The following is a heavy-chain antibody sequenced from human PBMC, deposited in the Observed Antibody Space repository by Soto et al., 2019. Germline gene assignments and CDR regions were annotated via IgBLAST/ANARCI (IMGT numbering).Heavy chain of an antibody. J-gene: IGHJ5*02. CDR1: GYSFTSYW. Sequence: PGESLKISCKGSGYSFTSYWIGWVRQMPGKGLEWMGIIYPGDSDTRYSPSFQGQVTISADKSISTAYLQWSSLKASDTAMYYCARSDPIFGVVIKRGWFDPWGQGTLVTVSS. V-gene: IGHV5-51*01. CDR2: IYPGDSDT. D-gene: IGHD3-3*01. CDR3: ARSDPIFGVVIKRGWFDP.